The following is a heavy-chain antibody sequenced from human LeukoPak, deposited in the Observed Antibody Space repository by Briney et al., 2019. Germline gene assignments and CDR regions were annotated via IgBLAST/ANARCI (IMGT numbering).Heavy chain of an antibody. Sequence: ASVKVSCKASGYSFTNCGTSWVRQAPGQGPEWMGWISGFNGNANFAPKLQDRVTLTTDASTSTAYMELRSLRSDDTAVYYCARDERSAAAGSAYYLDSWGQGTLVTVSS. D-gene: IGHD6-13*01. CDR3: ARDERSAAAGSAYYLDS. CDR2: ISGFNGNA. J-gene: IGHJ4*02. CDR1: GYSFTNCG. V-gene: IGHV1-18*01.